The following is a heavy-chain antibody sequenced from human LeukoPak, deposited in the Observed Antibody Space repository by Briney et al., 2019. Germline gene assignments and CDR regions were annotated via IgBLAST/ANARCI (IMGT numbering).Heavy chain of an antibody. CDR3: ARNRIVGANYYFDY. V-gene: IGHV4-59*01. CDR2: FSYSGGT. D-gene: IGHD1-26*01. J-gene: IGHJ4*02. Sequence: SETLFLTCTVSGGSISSYYWSWIRQPPGKGLEWVGYFSYSGGTSYNPSLKSRVTISVDTSKNQFSLRLSSVAAADTAVYYCARNRIVGANYYFDYWGQGTLVTVSS. CDR1: GGSISSYY.